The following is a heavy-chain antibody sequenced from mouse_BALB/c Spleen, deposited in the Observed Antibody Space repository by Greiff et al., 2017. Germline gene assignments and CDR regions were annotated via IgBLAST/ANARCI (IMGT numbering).Heavy chain of an antibody. CDR3: ARNGRSYDGYYAWFAY. CDR1: GFSLTSYG. J-gene: IGHJ3*01. D-gene: IGHD2-3*01. V-gene: IGHV2-4-1*01. CDR2: IWSGGST. Sequence: LQESGPGLVQPSQSLSITCTVSGFSLTSYGVHWVRQSPGKGLEWLGVIWSGGSTDYNAAFISRLSISKDNSKSQVFFKMNSLQADDTAIYYCARNGRSYDGYYAWFAYWGQGTLVTVSA.